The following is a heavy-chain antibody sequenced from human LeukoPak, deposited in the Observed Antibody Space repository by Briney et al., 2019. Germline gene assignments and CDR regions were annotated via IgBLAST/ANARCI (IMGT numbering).Heavy chain of an antibody. CDR1: GFTFSSYA. J-gene: IGHJ3*02. CDR2: ISYDGSNK. Sequence: GGSLRLSCAASGFTFSSYAMHWVRQAPGKGLEWVAVISYDGSNKYYADSVKGRFTISRDNSKNTLYLQMNSLRAEDTAVYYCARKRVSDAFDIWGQRTMVTVSS. V-gene: IGHV3-30*04. D-gene: IGHD6-13*01. CDR3: ARKRVSDAFDI.